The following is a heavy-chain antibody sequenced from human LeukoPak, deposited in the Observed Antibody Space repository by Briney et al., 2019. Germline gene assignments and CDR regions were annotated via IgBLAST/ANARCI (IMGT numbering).Heavy chain of an antibody. Sequence: GGSLRLSCAASGFTFSGYGMHWVRQAPGKGLGWVAAISYDGSSKYSADTVKGRFTISRDNPKNTLYLQMNSLRAEDTAVYYCVKDSSITIFGVVIPDAFDAWGQGTMVTVSS. J-gene: IGHJ3*01. CDR2: ISYDGSSK. D-gene: IGHD3-3*01. V-gene: IGHV3-30*18. CDR1: GFTFSGYG. CDR3: VKDSSITIFGVVIPDAFDA.